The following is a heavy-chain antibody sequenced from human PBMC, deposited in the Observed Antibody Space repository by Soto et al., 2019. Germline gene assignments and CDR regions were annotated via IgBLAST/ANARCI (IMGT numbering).Heavy chain of an antibody. D-gene: IGHD3-10*01. CDR2: ISGSGGST. J-gene: IGHJ5*02. CDR1: GFTFSSYA. V-gene: IGHV3-23*01. CDR3: AKGKYYGSGSYYNLFDP. Sequence: EVQLLESGGGLVQPGGSLRLSCAASGFTFSSYAMSWVRQAPGKGLEWVSAISGSGGSTYYADSVKGRFTISRDNYKNTLYLQMNSLRAEDTAVYYCAKGKYYGSGSYYNLFDPWGQGTLVTVSS.